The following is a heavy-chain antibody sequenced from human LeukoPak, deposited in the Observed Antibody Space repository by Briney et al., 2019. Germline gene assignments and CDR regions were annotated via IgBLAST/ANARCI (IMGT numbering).Heavy chain of an antibody. V-gene: IGHV3-48*04. D-gene: IGHD2-2*01. CDR3: ARSSPGIVVVPAAIRR. CDR1: GFTFSSYS. J-gene: IGHJ4*02. Sequence: KAGGSLRLPCAASGFTFSSYSMNWVPQAPGKGLEWVSYISSSGSTIYYADSVKGRFTISRDNAKNSLYLQMNSLRAEDTAVYYCARSSPGIVVVPAAIRRWGQGTLVTVSS. CDR2: ISSSGSTI.